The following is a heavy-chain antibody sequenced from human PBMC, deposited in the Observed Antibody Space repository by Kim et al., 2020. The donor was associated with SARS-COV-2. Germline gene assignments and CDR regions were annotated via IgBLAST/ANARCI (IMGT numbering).Heavy chain of an antibody. V-gene: IGHV4-59*09. D-gene: IGHD6-25*01. Sequence: NPSLKSRFTISVDTSKNQFSLKLSSVTAADTAVYYCARGGYGSDYYGMDVWGQGTTVTVSS. CDR3: ARGGYGSDYYGMDV. J-gene: IGHJ6*02.